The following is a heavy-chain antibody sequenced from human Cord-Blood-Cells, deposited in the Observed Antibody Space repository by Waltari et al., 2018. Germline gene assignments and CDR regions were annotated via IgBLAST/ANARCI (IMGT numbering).Heavy chain of an antibody. V-gene: IGHV3-53*01. CDR1: GFTVSSNY. Sequence: EVQLVESGGGLIQPGGSLRLSCAASGFTVSSNYMSWVRQAPGKGLEWFSVIYSGGSTYYAESVKGRFTISRDNSKNTLYLQMNSLRAEDTAVYYCARDHTYLGLEWYFDLWGRGTLVTVSS. J-gene: IGHJ2*01. D-gene: IGHD7-27*01. CDR2: IYSGGST. CDR3: ARDHTYLGLEWYFDL.